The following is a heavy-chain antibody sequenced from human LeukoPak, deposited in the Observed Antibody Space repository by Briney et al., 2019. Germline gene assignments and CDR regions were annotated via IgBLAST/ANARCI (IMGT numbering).Heavy chain of an antibody. Sequence: GGSLRLSCAASGFTFSSYAMSWVRQAPGKGLEWVSAISGSGGSTYYADSVKGRFTISRDNSKNTLYLQMNSLSAEDTAVYYCAKDNGYYYDSSGYYDYWGQGTLVTVSS. J-gene: IGHJ4*02. D-gene: IGHD3-22*01. CDR1: GFTFSSYA. V-gene: IGHV3-23*01. CDR3: AKDNGYYYDSSGYYDY. CDR2: ISGSGGST.